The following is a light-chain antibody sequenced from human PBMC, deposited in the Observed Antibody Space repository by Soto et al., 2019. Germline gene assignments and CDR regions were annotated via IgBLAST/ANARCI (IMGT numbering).Light chain of an antibody. Sequence: QSVLTQPASVSGSPGQSITISCTGTSSDVAFYNHVSWYQQHPGKAPKLLIYEVSNRPSGVSHRFSGSKSGNTASLTISGLQAEDEADYYCSSFASNHTYAVGTGTKV. CDR3: SSFASNHTYA. CDR1: SSDVAFYNH. J-gene: IGLJ1*01. V-gene: IGLV2-14*01. CDR2: EVS.